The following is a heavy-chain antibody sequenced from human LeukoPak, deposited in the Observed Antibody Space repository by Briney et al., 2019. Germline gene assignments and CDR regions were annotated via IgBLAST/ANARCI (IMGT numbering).Heavy chain of an antibody. V-gene: IGHV1-69*05. CDR3: ARERRHSPGNWFDP. D-gene: IGHD1-1*01. Sequence: ASVKVSCKASGGTFSSYAISWVRQAPGQGLEWMGGIIPIFGTANYAQKFQGRVTITTDESTSTAYMELSSLRSEDTAVYYCARERRHSPGNWFDPWGQGTLVTVSS. J-gene: IGHJ5*02. CDR2: IIPIFGTA. CDR1: GGTFSSYA.